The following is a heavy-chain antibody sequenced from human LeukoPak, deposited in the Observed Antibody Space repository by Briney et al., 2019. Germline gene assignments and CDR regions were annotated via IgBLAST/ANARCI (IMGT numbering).Heavy chain of an antibody. J-gene: IGHJ4*02. D-gene: IGHD2-15*01. CDR2: IRSSGDVA. V-gene: IGHV3-23*01. Sequence: GGSLRLSCAASGFSFSNSVMHWVRQAPGKGLEWVAGIRSSGDVAYYADSVQGRFAISRDNSRNTLYLQMNSLRAEDTAVYYCAKEHGGICQNPGCDFDSWGQGTLVTASS. CDR3: AKEHGGICQNPGCDFDS. CDR1: GFSFSNSV.